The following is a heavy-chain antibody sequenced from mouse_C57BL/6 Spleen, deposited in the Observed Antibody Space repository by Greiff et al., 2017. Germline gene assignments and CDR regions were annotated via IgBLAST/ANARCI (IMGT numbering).Heavy chain of an antibody. V-gene: IGHV5-4*01. J-gene: IGHJ2*01. CDR1: GFTFSSYA. CDR2: ISDGGSYT. Sequence: DVHLVESGGGLVKPGGSLKLSCAASGFTFSSYALSWVRQTPEKRLEWVASISDGGSYTYYPANVKGRFTISRDHAKNNLYLQMSDLKSEDTARSYYARDRYGDSYLDDWGQGTTLTVSS. CDR3: ARDRYGDSYLDD. D-gene: IGHD2-13*01.